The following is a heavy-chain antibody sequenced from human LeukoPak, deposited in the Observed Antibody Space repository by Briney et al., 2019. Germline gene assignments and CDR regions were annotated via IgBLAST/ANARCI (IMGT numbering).Heavy chain of an antibody. V-gene: IGHV1-8*01. CDR1: GYTFTSYD. D-gene: IGHD3-22*01. J-gene: IGHJ4*02. CDR3: ARHTTYYYDSSGHPFDY. Sequence: ASVKVSCKASGYTFTSYDINWVRQATGQGLEWMGWMNPNSGNTGYAQKFQGRVTMTRNTSISTAYMELSSLRSEDTAVYYCARHTTYYYDSSGHPFDYWGQGTLVTVSS. CDR2: MNPNSGNT.